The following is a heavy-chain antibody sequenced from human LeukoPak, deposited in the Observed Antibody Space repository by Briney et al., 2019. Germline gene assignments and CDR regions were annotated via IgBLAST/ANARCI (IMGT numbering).Heavy chain of an antibody. V-gene: IGHV4-59*01. CDR2: IYYSGST. J-gene: IGHJ6*02. Sequence: SSETLSLACTVSGASISSYYWSWIRQPPGKGLEWIGYIYYSGSTNYNPSLKTRVTISVDTSKNQFSLKLSSVTAADTAVYYCARDRYVAQGYYGMDVWGQGTTVTVSS. CDR1: GASISSYY. CDR3: ARDRYVAQGYYGMDV. D-gene: IGHD3-16*01.